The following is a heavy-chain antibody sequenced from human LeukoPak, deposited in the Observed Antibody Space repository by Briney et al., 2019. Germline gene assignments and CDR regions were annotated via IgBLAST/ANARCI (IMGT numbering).Heavy chain of an antibody. CDR3: ARDLYCSGGSCYSLDY. CDR1: GFSISSYT. CDR2: ISSTSSYI. D-gene: IGHD2-15*01. Sequence: GGSLRLSCAASGFSISSYTMNWVRQAPGKGLEWVSSISSTSSYIYYVDSVKGRFTISRDNAKNSLYLQMNSLRAEDTAVYYCARDLYCSGGSCYSLDYWGQGTLVTVSS. J-gene: IGHJ4*02. V-gene: IGHV3-21*01.